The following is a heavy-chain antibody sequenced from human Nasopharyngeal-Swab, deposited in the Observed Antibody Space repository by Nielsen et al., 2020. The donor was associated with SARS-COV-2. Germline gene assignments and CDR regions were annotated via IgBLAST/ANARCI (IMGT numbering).Heavy chain of an antibody. CDR3: AKEAGYYDILTGYYLSLGYGMDV. CDR2: ISYDGSNK. D-gene: IGHD3-9*01. CDR1: GFTFSSYG. J-gene: IGHJ6*02. V-gene: IGHV3-30*18. Sequence: GESLKISCAASGFTFSSYGMHWVRQAPGKGLEWVAVISYDGSNKYYADSVKGRFTLSRDNSKNTLYLQMNSLRAEDTAVYYCAKEAGYYDILTGYYLSLGYGMDVWGQGTTVTVSS.